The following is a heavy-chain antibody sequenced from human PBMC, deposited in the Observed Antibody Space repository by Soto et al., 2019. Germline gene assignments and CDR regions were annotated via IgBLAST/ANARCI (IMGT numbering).Heavy chain of an antibody. CDR2: ISYDGSNK. CDR1: GFTFSSYA. V-gene: IGHV3-30-3*01. J-gene: IGHJ4*02. CDR3: ARDVSGSGWATTFDY. Sequence: GGSLRLSCAASGFTFSSYAMHWVRQAPGKGLEWVAVISYDGSNKYYADSVKGRFTISRDNSKNTLYLQMNSLRAEDTAVYYCARDVSGSGWATTFDYWGQGTLVTVSS. D-gene: IGHD6-19*01.